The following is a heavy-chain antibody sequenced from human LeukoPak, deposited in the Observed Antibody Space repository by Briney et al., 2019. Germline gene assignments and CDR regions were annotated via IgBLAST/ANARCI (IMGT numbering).Heavy chain of an antibody. CDR1: GFTFSSYA. V-gene: IGHV3-30-3*01. J-gene: IGHJ4*02. Sequence: GGSLRLSCAASGFTFSSYAMHWVRQAPGKGLEWVAVISYDGSNKYYADSVKGRFTISRDNSKNTLYLQMNSLRAEDTAVYYCATTTHCSSTSCYAGFDYWGQGALVTVSS. D-gene: IGHD2-2*01. CDR2: ISYDGSNK. CDR3: ATTTHCSSTSCYAGFDY.